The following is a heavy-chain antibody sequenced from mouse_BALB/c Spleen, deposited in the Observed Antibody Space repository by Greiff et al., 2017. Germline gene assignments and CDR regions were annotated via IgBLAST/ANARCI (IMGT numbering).Heavy chain of an antibody. J-gene: IGHJ4*01. D-gene: IGHD4-1*01. Sequence: VKLQESGAELVRPGSSVKISCKASGYAFSSYWMNWVKQRPGQGLEWIGQIYPGDGDTNYNGKFKGKATLTADKSSSTAYMQLSSLTSEDSAVYFCARLTGTSYYAMDYWGQGTSVTVSS. CDR2: IYPGDGDT. CDR1: GYAFSSYW. CDR3: ARLTGTSYYAMDY. V-gene: IGHV1-80*01.